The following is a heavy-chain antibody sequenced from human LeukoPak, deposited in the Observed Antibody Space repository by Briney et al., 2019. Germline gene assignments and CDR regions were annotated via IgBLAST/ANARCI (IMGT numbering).Heavy chain of an antibody. Sequence: GGSLRLSCAAAGFSFSTCAMSWVRQAPGKGLEWVSAISGTTGSTYYADSVKGRFTVSRDSSKNIVCLQLNSLRADDTAVYYCAKEFGSGWPRGALDIWGQGTPVTVSS. CDR3: AKEFGSGWPRGALDI. V-gene: IGHV3-23*01. J-gene: IGHJ3*02. CDR2: ISGTTGST. D-gene: IGHD6-19*01. CDR1: GFSFSTCA.